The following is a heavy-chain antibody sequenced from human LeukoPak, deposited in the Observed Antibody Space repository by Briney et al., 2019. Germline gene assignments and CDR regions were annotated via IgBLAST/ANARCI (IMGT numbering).Heavy chain of an antibody. CDR3: ARDLPAAPG. CDR1: GFTFSGYT. CDR2: ISSDSNYI. Sequence: GGSLRLSCAASGFTFSGYTMNWVRQAPGKGLEWVSYISSDSNYIYYADSVKGRFTISRDNAKNSLYLQMNSLSVEDTAVYYCARDLPAAPGWGQGTLVNVSS. J-gene: IGHJ4*02. D-gene: IGHD2-2*01. V-gene: IGHV3-21*01.